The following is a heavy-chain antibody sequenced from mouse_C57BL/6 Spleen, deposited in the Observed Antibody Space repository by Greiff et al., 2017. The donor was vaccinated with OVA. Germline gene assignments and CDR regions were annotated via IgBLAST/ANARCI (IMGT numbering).Heavy chain of an antibody. CDR2: IRLKSDNYAT. CDR3: TGGLRRFAY. V-gene: IGHV6-3*01. J-gene: IGHJ3*01. Sequence: EVMLVESGGGLVQPGGSMNLSCVASGFTFSNYWMNWVRQSPEKGLEWVAQIRLKSDNYATHYAESVKGRFTISRDDSKSSVYLQMNNLRAEDTGIYYCTGGLRRFAYWGQGTLVTVSA. D-gene: IGHD2-4*01. CDR1: GFTFSNYW.